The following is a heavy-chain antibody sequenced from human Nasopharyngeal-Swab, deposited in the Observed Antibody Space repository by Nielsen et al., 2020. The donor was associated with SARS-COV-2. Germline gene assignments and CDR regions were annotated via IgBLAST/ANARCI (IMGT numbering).Heavy chain of an antibody. J-gene: IGHJ4*02. Sequence: WIRQPPGKGLEWIGEIYHSGSTNYNPSLKSRVTISVDTSKNQFSLKLSSVTAADTAVYYCARRTGGRGFDYWGQGTLVTVSS. D-gene: IGHD3-16*01. CDR3: ARRTGGRGFDY. CDR2: IYHSGST. V-gene: IGHV4-34*01.